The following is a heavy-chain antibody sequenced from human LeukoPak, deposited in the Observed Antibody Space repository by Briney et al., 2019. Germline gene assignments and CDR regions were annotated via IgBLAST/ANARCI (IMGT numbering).Heavy chain of an antibody. Sequence: QPRGSLRLSCAASGFTFSSYWMSWVRQAPGEGLEWVAKINQDGTEKAYVDSVRGRFTISRDNAKNSLFLQMNSLRAEDTAVYYCARGPLIAAAGTWWGQGTLVTVSS. J-gene: IGHJ4*02. CDR1: GFTFSSYW. D-gene: IGHD6-13*01. CDR2: INQDGTEK. CDR3: ARGPLIAAAGTW. V-gene: IGHV3-7*03.